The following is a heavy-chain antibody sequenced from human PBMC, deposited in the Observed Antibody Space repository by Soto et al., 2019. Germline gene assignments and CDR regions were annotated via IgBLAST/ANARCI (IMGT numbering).Heavy chain of an antibody. V-gene: IGHV1-69*13. Sequence: SVKVSCKASGGTFSSYRINWVRQAPGQGLEWVGGIVPIYRTADYAQKFQGRITITADESARTAYMELRSLRSQDTAVYYCARDSGAKLSSSWGQGTLVTVSS. CDR1: GGTFSSYR. J-gene: IGHJ4*02. CDR3: ARDSGAKLSSS. CDR2: IVPIYRTA. D-gene: IGHD6-13*01.